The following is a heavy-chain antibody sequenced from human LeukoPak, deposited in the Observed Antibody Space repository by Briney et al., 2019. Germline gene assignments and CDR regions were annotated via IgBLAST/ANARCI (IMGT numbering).Heavy chain of an antibody. J-gene: IGHJ4*02. V-gene: IGHV3-30-3*01. D-gene: IGHD5-24*01. CDR3: ARDGGLQPPVPFDY. CDR2: ISYDGSNK. Sequence: PGGSLRLSCAASGFTFSSYAMHWVRQAPGKGLEWVAVISYDGSNKYYADSVKGRFTISRDNSKNTLYLQMNSLRAEDTAVYYCARDGGLQPPVPFDYWGQGTLVTVSS. CDR1: GFTFSSYA.